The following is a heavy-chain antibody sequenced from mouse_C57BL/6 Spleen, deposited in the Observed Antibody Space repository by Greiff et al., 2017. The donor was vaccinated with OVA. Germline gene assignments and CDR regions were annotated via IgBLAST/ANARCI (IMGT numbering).Heavy chain of an antibody. CDR1: GYSITSGYY. CDR3: ARVSLYGSSYWYFDV. J-gene: IGHJ1*03. V-gene: IGHV3-6*01. Sequence: EVQLQESGPGLVKPSQSLSLTCSVTGYSITSGYYWNWIRQFPGNKLEWMGYISYDGSNNYNPSLKNRISITRDTSKNQFFLKLNSVTTEDTATYYCARVSLYGSSYWYFDVWGTGTTVTVSS. CDR2: ISYDGSN. D-gene: IGHD1-1*01.